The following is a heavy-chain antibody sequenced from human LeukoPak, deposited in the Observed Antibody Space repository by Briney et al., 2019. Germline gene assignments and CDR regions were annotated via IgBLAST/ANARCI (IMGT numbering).Heavy chain of an antibody. D-gene: IGHD6-13*01. V-gene: IGHV4-59*01. CDR2: IYYSGST. Sequence: SETLSLTCTVSGGSISSYYWSWLRQPPGKGLEWIGYIYYSGSTNYNPSLRSRVTISVDTSKNQFSLRLSSLTAADTAVYYCARLGGSAAAGSYYFDYWGQGTLVTVSS. CDR1: GGSISSYY. J-gene: IGHJ4*02. CDR3: ARLGGSAAAGSYYFDY.